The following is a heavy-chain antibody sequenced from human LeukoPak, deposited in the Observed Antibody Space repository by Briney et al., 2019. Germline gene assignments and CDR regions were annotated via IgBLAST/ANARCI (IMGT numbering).Heavy chain of an antibody. CDR1: GGSFSGYY. D-gene: IGHD3-22*01. CDR3: ARGPGGNYDSSGSDY. CDR2: INHSGST. V-gene: IGHV4-34*01. Sequence: SETLSLTCAVSGGSFSGYYWSWIRQPPGKGLEWIGEINHSGSTNYNPSLKSRVTISVDTSKNQFSLKLSSVTAADTAVYYCARGPGGNYDSSGSDYWGQGTLVTVSS. J-gene: IGHJ4*02.